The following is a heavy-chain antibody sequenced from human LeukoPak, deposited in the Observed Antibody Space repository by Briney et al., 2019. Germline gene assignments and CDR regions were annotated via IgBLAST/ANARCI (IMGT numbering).Heavy chain of an antibody. CDR1: GYTFTSYG. V-gene: IGHV1-18*01. J-gene: IGHJ3*02. CDR2: ISAYNGNT. Sequence: ASVKVSCKASGYTFTSYGISWVRQAPGQGLEWMGWISAYNGNTNYAQKLQGRVTMTTDTSTSTACMELRSLRSDDTAVYYCARSQIPAWAFDIWGQGTMVTVSS. CDR3: ARSQIPAWAFDI. D-gene: IGHD2-21*01.